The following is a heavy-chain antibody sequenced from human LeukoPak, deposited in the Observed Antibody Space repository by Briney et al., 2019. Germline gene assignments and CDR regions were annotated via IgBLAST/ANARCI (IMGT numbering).Heavy chain of an antibody. J-gene: IGHJ4*02. V-gene: IGHV3-74*01. D-gene: IGHD2-2*01. CDR3: ARAGQYRFDD. CDR2: LNSDGSTT. CDR1: GFTFSAYW. Sequence: PGGSLRLSCAASGFTFSAYWMHWVRQAPGKGLVWVARLNSDGSTTDYADSVRGRFTISRDNPRKTLYLQMNSLRADDTAVYYCARAGQYRFDDWGQGTLVTVSS.